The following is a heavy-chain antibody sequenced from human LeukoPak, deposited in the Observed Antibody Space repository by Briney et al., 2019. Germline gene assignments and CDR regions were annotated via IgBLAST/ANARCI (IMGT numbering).Heavy chain of an antibody. D-gene: IGHD6-13*01. CDR3: ARDKGSWYSSSWFDY. V-gene: IGHV1-18*04. CDR2: ISAYNGNT. Sequence: ASVKVSCKASGYTFTSYGISWVRQAPGQGLEWMGWISAYNGNTNYAQKHQGRVTMTTDTSTSTAYMELRSLRSDDTAAYYCARDKGSWYSSSWFDYWGQGTLVTVSS. J-gene: IGHJ4*02. CDR1: GYTFTSYG.